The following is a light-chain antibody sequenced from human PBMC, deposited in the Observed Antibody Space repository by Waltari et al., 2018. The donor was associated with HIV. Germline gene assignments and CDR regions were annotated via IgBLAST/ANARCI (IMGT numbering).Light chain of an antibody. J-gene: IGKJ2*01. CDR3: QQYNNWPPYT. CDR1: QSVNSH. V-gene: IGKV3-15*01. CDR2: GAA. Sequence: EVGMTQSPVTLSVSRGERVTLSCRASQSVNSHLAWYQHKPGQAPRLLIYGAATSATGIPARFSGSGSGTEFSLTISSLQSEDFAVYYCQQYNNWPPYTFGQGTKLEIK.